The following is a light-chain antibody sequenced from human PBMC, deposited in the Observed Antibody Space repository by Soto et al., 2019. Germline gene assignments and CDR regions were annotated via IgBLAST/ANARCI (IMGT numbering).Light chain of an antibody. CDR3: QQRNHRPPIST. V-gene: IGKV3-11*01. Sequence: EIVLTQSPATLSWYPGERATLSCRDSQRANIYLAWYQQKPVQAPRPLIYDASNRAAGIPARFSGSGSGTDLTLYISSAEPEDYAIYYCQQRNHRPPISTFGQGTRLEIK. CDR2: DAS. CDR1: QRANIY. J-gene: IGKJ5*01.